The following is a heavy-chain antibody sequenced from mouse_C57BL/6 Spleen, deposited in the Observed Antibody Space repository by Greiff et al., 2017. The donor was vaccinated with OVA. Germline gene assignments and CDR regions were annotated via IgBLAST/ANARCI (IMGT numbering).Heavy chain of an antibody. V-gene: IGHV1-72*01. CDR2: IDPTSGGT. D-gene: IGHD1-1*01. J-gene: IGHJ4*01. CDR1: GYTFTSYW. CDR3: ARGRNYYGSSPAMDY. Sequence: QVQLQQPGAELVKPGASVKLSCKASGYTFTSYWMHWVKQRPGRGLAWIGRIDPTSGGTKYNEKFKSKATLTVDKPSSTAYMQLSSLTSEDSAVYDCARGRNYYGSSPAMDYWGQGTSVTVSS.